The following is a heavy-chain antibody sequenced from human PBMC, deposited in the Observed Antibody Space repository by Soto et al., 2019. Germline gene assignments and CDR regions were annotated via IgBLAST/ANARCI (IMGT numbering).Heavy chain of an antibody. Sequence: GGSLRLSCAASGFTFSSYGMHWVRQAPGKGLEWVAVIWYDGSNKYYADSVKGRFTISRDNSKNTLYLQMNSLRAEDTAVYYCARERLYCTNGVCYTKVGFYYYGMDVWGQGTTVTVSS. CDR2: IWYDGSNK. CDR3: ARERLYCTNGVCYTKVGFYYYGMDV. D-gene: IGHD2-8*01. J-gene: IGHJ6*02. CDR1: GFTFSSYG. V-gene: IGHV3-33*01.